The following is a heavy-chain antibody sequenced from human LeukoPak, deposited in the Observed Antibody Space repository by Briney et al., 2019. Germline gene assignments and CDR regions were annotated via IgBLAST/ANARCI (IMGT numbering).Heavy chain of an antibody. D-gene: IGHD3-22*01. CDR2: MSSDGNAM. J-gene: IGHJ4*02. CDR3: VRESEYYFDHSASFDY. Sequence: PGGSLRLSCAASGFTFTAHLIHWVRQAPGKGLEWVAVMSSDGNAMFYADSVKGRFTISRDNSKNTLYLQMNSLRAEDTAVYYCVRESEYYFDHSASFDYWGQGTLVTASS. CDR1: GFTFTAHL. V-gene: IGHV3-30-3*01.